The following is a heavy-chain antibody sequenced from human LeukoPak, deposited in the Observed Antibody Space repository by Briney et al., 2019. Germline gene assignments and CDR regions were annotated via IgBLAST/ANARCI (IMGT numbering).Heavy chain of an antibody. CDR2: IYFSGST. D-gene: IGHD3-22*01. J-gene: IGHJ1*01. CDR3: ARQGSYYDSSGDWEYFQH. V-gene: IGHV4-39*01. Sequence: SETLSLTCTVSGGSISSSSYYWGWIRQPPGKGLEWIGSIYFSGSTYYNPSLKSRVTISVDTSKNQFSLKLSSVTAADTAVYYCARQGSYYDSSGDWEYFQHWGQGTLVTVSS. CDR1: GGSISSSSYY.